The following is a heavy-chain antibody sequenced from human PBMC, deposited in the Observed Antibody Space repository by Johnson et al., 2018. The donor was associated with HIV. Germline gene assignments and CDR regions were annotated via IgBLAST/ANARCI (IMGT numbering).Heavy chain of an antibody. CDR1: GFTFNDHY. J-gene: IGHJ3*02. Sequence: VQLVESGGGLVKPGGSLRLSCAASGFTFNDHYMSWIRQAPGKGLEWVSGIGGSGGTTYYADSVKGRFTVSRDDSKNTLYLQMNSLRAEDTAVYYCAKVRRAVYGFDIWGQGTMVTVSS. CDR2: IGGSGGTT. CDR3: AKVRRAVYGFDI. V-gene: IGHV3-23*04.